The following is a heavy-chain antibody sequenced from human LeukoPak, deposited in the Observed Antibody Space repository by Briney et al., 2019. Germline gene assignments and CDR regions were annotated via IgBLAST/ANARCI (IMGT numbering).Heavy chain of an antibody. CDR2: IKQDGSEK. Sequence: GGSLRLSCAASGFTFSSYWMSWVRQAPGKGLEWVANIKQDGSEKYYVDSVKGRFTISRDNAKNSLYLQMNSLRAEDTAVYYCARDKYSSSPGSFDYWGQGTLVTVSS. J-gene: IGHJ4*02. V-gene: IGHV3-7*01. CDR1: GFTFSSYW. D-gene: IGHD6-6*01. CDR3: ARDKYSSSPGSFDY.